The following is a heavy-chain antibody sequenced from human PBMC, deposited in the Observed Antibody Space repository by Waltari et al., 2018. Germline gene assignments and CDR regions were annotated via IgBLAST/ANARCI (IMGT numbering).Heavy chain of an antibody. D-gene: IGHD3-3*01. Sequence: QVQLQESGPGLVKPSETLSLTCSVSGDSINNYYWNWIRQPPGKELEWIGYIAYNGRTNYNPSLKSRVTISVDTSKTQFSLKLRSVTAADTAVYYCARSYDCWSGYPLDHWGQGTLVTVSS. V-gene: IGHV4-59*01. CDR2: IAYNGRT. CDR3: ARSYDCWSGYPLDH. J-gene: IGHJ4*02. CDR1: GDSINNYY.